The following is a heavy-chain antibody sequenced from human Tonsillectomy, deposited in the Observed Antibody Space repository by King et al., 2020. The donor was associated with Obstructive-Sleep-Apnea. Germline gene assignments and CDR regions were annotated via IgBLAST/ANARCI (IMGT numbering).Heavy chain of an antibody. V-gene: IGHV3-66*01. J-gene: IGHJ4*02. CDR1: GFIVSSKY. CDR3: ARGGGRGSDWSNFDY. D-gene: IGHD3-16*01. Sequence: VQLVESGGGLVQPGGSLRLSCVASGFIVSSKYMTWVRQAPGKGLEWVSVIYSGGSTYYADSVKGRFTISRANSKNTVYLQMNSLRAEDTAVYYCARGGGRGSDWSNFDYWGQGNLVTVSS. CDR2: IYSGGST.